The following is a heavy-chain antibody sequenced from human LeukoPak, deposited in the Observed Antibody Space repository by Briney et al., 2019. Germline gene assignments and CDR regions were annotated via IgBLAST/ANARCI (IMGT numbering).Heavy chain of an antibody. CDR3: AKDLGYCSSTSCHNWFDP. D-gene: IGHD2-2*01. J-gene: IGHJ5*02. V-gene: IGHV3-23*01. Sequence: PGRSLRLSCAASGFTFSSYAMSWVRQAPGKGLEWVSAISGSGGSTYYADSVKGRFTISRDNSKNTLYLQMNSLRAEDTAVYYCAKDLGYCSSTSCHNWFDPWGQGTLVTVSS. CDR1: GFTFSSYA. CDR2: ISGSGGST.